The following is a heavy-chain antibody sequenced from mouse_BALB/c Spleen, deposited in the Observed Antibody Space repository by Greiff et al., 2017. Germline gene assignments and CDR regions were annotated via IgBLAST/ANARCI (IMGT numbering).Heavy chain of an antibody. V-gene: IGHV1-5*01. CDR3: ARRGAMITTGYAMDY. CDR1: GYTFTSYW. Sequence: VQLQQSGTVLARPGASVKMSCKASGYTFTSYWMHWVKQRPGQGLEWIGAIYPGNSDTSYNQKFKGKATITADTSSNTAYLQLSSLTSEDTAVYYCARRGAMITTGYAMDYWGQGTSVTVSS. CDR2: IYPGNSDT. J-gene: IGHJ4*01. D-gene: IGHD2-4*01.